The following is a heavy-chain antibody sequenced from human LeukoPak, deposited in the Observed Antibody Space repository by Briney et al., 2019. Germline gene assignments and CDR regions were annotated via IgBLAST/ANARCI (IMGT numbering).Heavy chain of an antibody. CDR3: AKDVNYGSGSFPYYFDS. CDR1: GFTFDDYA. V-gene: IGHV3-9*01. D-gene: IGHD3-10*01. Sequence: GRSLRLSCAASGFTFDDYAMHWVRQAPGKGMDWVSCISWNGNNIGYADSVKGRFTISRDNAKNTLYLQMNSLRAEDTALYYCAKDVNYGSGSFPYYFDSWGQGTLVTVSS. CDR2: ISWNGNNI. J-gene: IGHJ4*02.